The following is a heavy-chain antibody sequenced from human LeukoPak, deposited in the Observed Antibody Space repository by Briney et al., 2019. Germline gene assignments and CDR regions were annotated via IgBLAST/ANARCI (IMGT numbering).Heavy chain of an antibody. CDR1: GYTFTSYD. V-gene: IGHV1-69*06. CDR2: IIPIFGTA. J-gene: IGHJ3*02. D-gene: IGHD2-2*01. CDR3: ARDGPNIVVVPAANAGGDAFDI. Sequence: WASVKVSCKASGYTFTSYDISWVRQAPGQGLEWMGGIIPIFGTANYAQKFQGRVTITADKSTSTAYMELSSLRSEDTAVYYCARDGPNIVVVPAANAGGDAFDIWGQGTMVTVSS.